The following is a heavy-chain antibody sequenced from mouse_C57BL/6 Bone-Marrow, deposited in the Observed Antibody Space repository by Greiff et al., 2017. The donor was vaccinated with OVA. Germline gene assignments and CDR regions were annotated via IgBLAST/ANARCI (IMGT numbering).Heavy chain of an antibody. J-gene: IGHJ2*01. Sequence: EVKLVESGGDLVKPGGSLKLSCAASGFTFSSYGMSWVRQTPDKRLEWVATISSGGSYTYYPDSVTGRFTISRDNAKNTLYLQMSSLKSEDTAMYYCARGNDGIDYWGQGTTLTVSS. CDR1: GFTFSSYG. V-gene: IGHV5-6*01. D-gene: IGHD2-12*01. CDR3: ARGNDGIDY. CDR2: ISSGGSYT.